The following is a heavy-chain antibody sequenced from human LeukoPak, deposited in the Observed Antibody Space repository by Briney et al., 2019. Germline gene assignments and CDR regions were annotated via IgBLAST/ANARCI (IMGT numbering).Heavy chain of an antibody. CDR2: IYSGGST. CDR3: ARGQKILLWFGEESWYFDL. CDR1: GFTVTSTY. V-gene: IGHV3-53*01. D-gene: IGHD3-10*01. Sequence: GRSLRLSCAVSGFTVTSTYMSWVRQTPGKGLEWVSSIYSGGSTYYADSVKGRFTISRDNSKNTLYLQMNSLRAEDTAVYYCARGQKILLWFGEESWYFDLWGRGTLVTVSS. J-gene: IGHJ2*01.